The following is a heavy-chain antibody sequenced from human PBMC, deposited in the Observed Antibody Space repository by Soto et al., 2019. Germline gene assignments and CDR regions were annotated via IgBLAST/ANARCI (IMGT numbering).Heavy chain of an antibody. CDR1: RFVVDRTY. Sequence: EVQLVETGGGLIQPGGSLRLSCAASRFVVDRTYMTWVRQAPGKGLEWVSVIYSGGGTYYADSVEGRFTISRDTSKNTLHLQMNDLRAEDTALYYCARGGVQDAFDIWGQGTMVTVSS. V-gene: IGHV3-53*02. D-gene: IGHD1-26*01. CDR2: IYSGGGT. CDR3: ARGGVQDAFDI. J-gene: IGHJ3*02.